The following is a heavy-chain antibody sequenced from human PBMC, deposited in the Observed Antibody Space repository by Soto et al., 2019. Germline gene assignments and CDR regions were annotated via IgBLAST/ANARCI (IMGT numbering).Heavy chain of an antibody. J-gene: IGHJ4*02. CDR2: INPRGGDT. V-gene: IGHV1-46*01. Sequence: QVRLVQSGAEVKQPGASLRVACKASGYTFSRYDIHWVRQAPGQGLEWMGIINPRGGDTSYAQRFQGRVSMTVDTSTSTVYMELSSLTSDDTAMYYCARALTEFDYWGPGTLVTVSS. CDR3: ARALTEFDY. CDR1: GYTFSRYD. D-gene: IGHD7-27*01.